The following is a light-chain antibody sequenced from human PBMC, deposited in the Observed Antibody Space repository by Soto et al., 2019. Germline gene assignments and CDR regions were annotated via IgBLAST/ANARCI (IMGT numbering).Light chain of an antibody. CDR2: RND. Sequence: QSVLTQPPSASRTPGQRVTISCSGSSSNIGSNYVYWYQHLPGTAPKLLIYRNDQRPSGVPDRFSGSKSGTSASLAISGLRSEDEADYYCAAWDDSLSGRGVFGGGTQLTVL. CDR1: SSNIGSNY. CDR3: AAWDDSLSGRGV. J-gene: IGLJ3*02. V-gene: IGLV1-47*01.